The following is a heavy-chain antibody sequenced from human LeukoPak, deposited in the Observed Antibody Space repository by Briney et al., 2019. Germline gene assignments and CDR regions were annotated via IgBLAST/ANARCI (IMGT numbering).Heavy chain of an antibody. V-gene: IGHV1-2*02. CDR3: ARADEDRYSSSWSAWFDP. Sequence: ASVKVSCKASGYTFTSYDINWVRQATGQGLEWMGWINPNSGGTNYAQKFQGRVTMTRDTSISTAYMELSRLRSDDTAVYYCARADEDRYSSSWSAWFDPWGQGTLVTVSS. CDR2: INPNSGGT. D-gene: IGHD6-13*01. CDR1: GYTFTSYD. J-gene: IGHJ5*02.